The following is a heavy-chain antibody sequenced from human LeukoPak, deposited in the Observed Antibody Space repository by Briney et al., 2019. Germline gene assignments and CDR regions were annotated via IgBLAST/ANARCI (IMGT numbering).Heavy chain of an antibody. Sequence: SETLSLTCTVSGYSISSGYYWGWIRQPPGQGLEWIGSIYHSGSTYYNPSLKSRVTISVDTSKNQFSLKLSSVTAADTAVYYCARQYCSGGNCYHFDYWGQGTLVTVSS. J-gene: IGHJ4*02. CDR1: GYSISSGYY. CDR3: ARQYCSGGNCYHFDY. V-gene: IGHV4-38-2*02. D-gene: IGHD2-15*01. CDR2: IYHSGST.